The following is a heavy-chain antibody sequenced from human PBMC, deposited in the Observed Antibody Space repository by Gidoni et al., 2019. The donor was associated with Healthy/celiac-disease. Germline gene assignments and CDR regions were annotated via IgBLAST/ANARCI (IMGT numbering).Heavy chain of an antibody. CDR3: AKGLSGSYSRNWFDP. CDR2: ISWNSGSI. D-gene: IGHD1-26*01. J-gene: IGHJ5*02. Sequence: EVQLVESGGGLVQPGRSLSLSCAASGFPFDDYAMHWVRQAPGKGLEWVSGISWNSGSIGYADSVKGRFTISRDNAKNSLYLQMNSLRAEDTALYYCAKGLSGSYSRNWFDPWGQGTLVTVSS. V-gene: IGHV3-9*01. CDR1: GFPFDDYA.